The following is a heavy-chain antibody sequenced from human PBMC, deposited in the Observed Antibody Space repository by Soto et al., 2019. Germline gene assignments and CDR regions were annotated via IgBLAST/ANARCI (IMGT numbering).Heavy chain of an antibody. CDR2: ISPYTGNT. CDR3: VMVDNYVTPTPQDV. J-gene: IGHJ6*02. V-gene: IGHV1-18*01. CDR1: GYIIVNYG. D-gene: IGHD3-16*01. Sequence: QVQLVQSGYEVKKLGASVKVSCKASGYIIVNYGIAWVRQAPAQELEWMGWISPYTGNTHSATKVQGRLTMTTDTSTSTAYMDLGSLTSDDTAVYYCVMVDNYVTPTPQDVWGQGTTVTVSS.